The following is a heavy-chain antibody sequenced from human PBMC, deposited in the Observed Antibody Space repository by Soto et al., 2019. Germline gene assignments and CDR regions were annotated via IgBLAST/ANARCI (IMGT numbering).Heavy chain of an antibody. J-gene: IGHJ6*02. CDR2: ISSSGSTI. D-gene: IGHD2-2*02. Sequence: QPGGSLSLTCAASGFTFSSYEMNWVRQAPGKGLEWVSYISSSGSTIYYADSVKGRFTISRDNAKNSLYLQMNSLRAEDTAVYYCARDRAVVPAAIGWLDYYYGMDVWGQGTTVTVSS. V-gene: IGHV3-48*03. CDR1: GFTFSSYE. CDR3: ARDRAVVPAAIGWLDYYYGMDV.